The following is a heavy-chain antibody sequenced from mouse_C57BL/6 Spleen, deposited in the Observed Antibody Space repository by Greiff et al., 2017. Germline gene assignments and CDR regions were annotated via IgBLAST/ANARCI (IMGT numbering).Heavy chain of an antibody. Sequence: QVQLQQSGAELMQPGASVKLSCKATGYTFTGYWIAWVKQRPGHGLEWIGEILPGSGSTNYNEKFKGKATFTAVTSSNTAYMQLSSLTTEDSAIYYCARSYYYGSRDYFGYWGQGTTLTVSS. CDR1: GYTFTGYW. D-gene: IGHD1-1*01. J-gene: IGHJ2*01. CDR3: ARSYYYGSRDYFGY. CDR2: ILPGSGST. V-gene: IGHV1-9*01.